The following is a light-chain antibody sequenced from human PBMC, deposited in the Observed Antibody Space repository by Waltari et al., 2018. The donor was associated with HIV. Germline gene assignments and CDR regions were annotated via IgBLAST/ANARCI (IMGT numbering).Light chain of an antibody. Sequence: SYELTQPPSVSVSPGQTARITCSGDALPKQYAYWYQQKPGQAPVLVLYKDSERPSGIPGRLSGSSSGRTVTLTISGVQAEDEADYYCQAADSSGTYKGNWVFGGGTKLTVL. J-gene: IGLJ3*02. V-gene: IGLV3-25*03. CDR2: KDS. CDR3: QAADSSGTYKGNWV. CDR1: ALPKQY.